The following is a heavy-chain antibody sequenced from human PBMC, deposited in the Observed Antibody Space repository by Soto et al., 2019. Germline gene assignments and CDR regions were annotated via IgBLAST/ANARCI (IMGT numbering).Heavy chain of an antibody. CDR1: GFTFSSYA. J-gene: IGHJ4*02. CDR3: ADGGEWSFNFEY. CDR2: ISASGSNT. V-gene: IGHV3-23*01. Sequence: EAQLLESGGGLVQSGGSLRLSCAASGFTFSSYAMSWVRQAPGKGLEWVSGISASGSNTYYADSVKGRFTISRDNSKKTLYLQMNNLRVEDKAVYYCADGGEWSFNFEYWGQGTLVTVFS. D-gene: IGHD3-3*01.